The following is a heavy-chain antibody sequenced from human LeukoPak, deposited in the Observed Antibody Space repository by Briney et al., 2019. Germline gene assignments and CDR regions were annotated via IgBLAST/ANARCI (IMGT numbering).Heavy chain of an antibody. CDR1: GGSISGYY. Sequence: PSETLSLTCTVSGGSISGYYWSWIRQPPGKGLEWIGHIHYSGSTNYSPSLKSRVVISVDTSKNQFSLNLRSVTAADTAVYYCARDLHFAFDYWGRGTLVTVSS. CDR2: IHYSGST. CDR3: ARDLHFAFDY. J-gene: IGHJ4*02. V-gene: IGHV4-59*01.